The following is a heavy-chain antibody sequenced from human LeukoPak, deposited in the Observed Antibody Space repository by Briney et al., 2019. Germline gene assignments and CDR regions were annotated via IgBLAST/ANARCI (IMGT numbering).Heavy chain of an antibody. CDR3: ARDFRTYEADY. CDR2: INTNTGNP. V-gene: IGHV7-4-1*02. D-gene: IGHD3-10*01. CDR1: AYTFTNYD. Sequence: ASVKVSCKASAYTFTNYDFNWVRQATGQGLEWMGWINTNTGNPTYAQGFTGRFVFSLDTSVSTAYLQISSLKAEDTAVYYCARDFRTYEADYWGQGTLVTVSS. J-gene: IGHJ4*02.